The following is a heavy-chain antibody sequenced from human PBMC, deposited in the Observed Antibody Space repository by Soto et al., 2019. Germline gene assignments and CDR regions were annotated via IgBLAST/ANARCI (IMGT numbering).Heavy chain of an antibody. V-gene: IGHV1-3*01. Sequence: ASVKVSCTASGYTFTSYAMHWVRQAPGQRLEWMGWINAGNGNTKYSQKFQGRVTITRDTSASTAYMELSSLRSEDTAVYYCARAGPYHWNQAGMDGWGQGRPVTVSS. J-gene: IGHJ6*02. CDR1: GYTFTSYA. CDR3: ARAGPYHWNQAGMDG. CDR2: INAGNGNT. D-gene: IGHD1-20*01.